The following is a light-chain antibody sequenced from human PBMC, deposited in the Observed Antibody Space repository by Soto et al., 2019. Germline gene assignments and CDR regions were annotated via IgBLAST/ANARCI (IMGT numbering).Light chain of an antibody. CDR3: QQVKTYPLT. CDR1: QDISSH. J-gene: IGKJ4*01. Sequence: DIPLTQSPSFLSASVGDRVTITCRASQDISSHLAWYQQKPGKAPKLLIYAASTLQSGVPSGFGGSGSGTEFTLTITSLQPEDCATYYCQQVKTYPLTVVGGTKVEIK. CDR2: AAS. V-gene: IGKV1-9*01.